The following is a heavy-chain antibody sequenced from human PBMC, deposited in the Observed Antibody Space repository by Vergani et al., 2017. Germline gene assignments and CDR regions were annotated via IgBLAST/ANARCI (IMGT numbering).Heavy chain of an antibody. J-gene: IGHJ3*02. D-gene: IGHD3-22*01. Sequence: QVQLQESGPGLVKPSETLSLTCTVSGGSISSSSYYWGWIRQPPGKGLEWIGSSYYSGSTYYNPSLKSRVTISVDTSKNHFSLKLSSVTAADTAVYYCAGDPDYYDRSGYSAANIWGQGTMVTVSS. CDR2: SYYSGST. V-gene: IGHV4-39*02. CDR3: AGDPDYYDRSGYSAANI. CDR1: GGSISSSSYY.